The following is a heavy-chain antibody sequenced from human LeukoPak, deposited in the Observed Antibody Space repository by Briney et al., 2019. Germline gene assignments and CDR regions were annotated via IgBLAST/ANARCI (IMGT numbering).Heavy chain of an antibody. Sequence: SETLSLTCTVSGGSISSSSYYWGWIRQPPGKGLEWIGSIYYSGSTYYNPSLKSRVTISVDTSKNQFSLKLSSVTAADTAVYYCARDLVQLTGTDYYYYYMDVWGKGTTVTVSS. V-gene: IGHV4-39*07. J-gene: IGHJ6*03. D-gene: IGHD1-20*01. CDR1: GGSISSSSYY. CDR2: IYYSGST. CDR3: ARDLVQLTGTDYYYYYMDV.